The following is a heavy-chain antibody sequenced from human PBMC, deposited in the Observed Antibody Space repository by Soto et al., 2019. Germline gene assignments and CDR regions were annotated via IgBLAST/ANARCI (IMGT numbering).Heavy chain of an antibody. Sequence: ASVKVSCKTFGYTYTSYGSGWGRQATGQGLEWMGWISAYNGNTNYAQKLQGRVTMTTDTSTSTAYMELRSLRSDDTAVYYCARVVVAATSPIYYYYGMDVWGQGTTVTVSS. D-gene: IGHD2-15*01. CDR2: ISAYNGNT. CDR3: ARVVVAATSPIYYYYGMDV. CDR1: GYTYTSYG. V-gene: IGHV1-18*01. J-gene: IGHJ6*02.